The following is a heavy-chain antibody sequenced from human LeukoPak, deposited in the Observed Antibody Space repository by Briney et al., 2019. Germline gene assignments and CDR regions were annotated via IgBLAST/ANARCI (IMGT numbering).Heavy chain of an antibody. J-gene: IGHJ4*02. V-gene: IGHV3-7*03. Sequence: GGSLRLSCAASGFTFSSYWMSWVRQAPGKGLEWVANIKQDGSEKYYVDSVKGRFTISRDNAKNSLYLQMNSLRAEDTAAYYCARDSMIGALDYVWGSYRYKRYYFDYWGQGTLVTVSS. CDR3: ARDSMIGALDYVWGSYRYKRYYFDY. CDR2: IKQDGSEK. D-gene: IGHD3-16*02. CDR1: GFTFSSYW.